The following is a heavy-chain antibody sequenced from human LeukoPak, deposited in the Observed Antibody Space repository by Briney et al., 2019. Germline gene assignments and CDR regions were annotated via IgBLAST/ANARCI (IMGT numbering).Heavy chain of an antibody. J-gene: IGHJ4*02. CDR3: AHRNYDSIVVFDY. CDR1: GFSLDTDGVA. D-gene: IGHD2-21*01. V-gene: IGHV2-5*02. Sequence: SGPTLVNPTQTLTLTCTFSGFSLDTDGVAVGWIRQPPGQALEWLALIYWDDDKRYSASLKARLTITKDTSKKQAVLTMSNLDPADTAIYYCAHRNYDSIVVFDYWGQGTLVSVSS. CDR2: IYWDDDK.